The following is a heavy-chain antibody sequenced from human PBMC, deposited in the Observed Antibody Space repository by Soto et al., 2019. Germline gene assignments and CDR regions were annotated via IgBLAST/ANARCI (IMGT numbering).Heavy chain of an antibody. Sequence: GGSLRLSCAASGFTFNDYAMHWVRQAPGKGLEWVSGISWNSGSIGYADSVKGRFTISRDNSKNSLYLQKNSLRAEDTALYYCAKALSYSSSSFDYWGQGTLVTVSS. CDR1: GFTFNDYA. D-gene: IGHD6-6*01. CDR3: AKALSYSSSSFDY. J-gene: IGHJ4*02. V-gene: IGHV3-9*01. CDR2: ISWNSGSI.